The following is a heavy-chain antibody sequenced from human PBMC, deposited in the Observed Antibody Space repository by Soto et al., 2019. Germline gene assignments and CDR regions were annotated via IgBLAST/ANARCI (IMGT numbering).Heavy chain of an antibody. CDR3: ARDLRPGEFLLSHWFDP. J-gene: IGHJ5*02. CDR1: GFTFSSYA. D-gene: IGHD3-10*01. Sequence: PGGSLRLSCAASGFTFSSYAMHWVRQAPGKGLEWVAVISYDGSNKYYADSVKSRFTISRDNSKNTLYLQMNSLRAEDTAVYYCARDLRPGEFLLSHWFDPWGQGTQVTVSS. CDR2: ISYDGSNK. V-gene: IGHV3-30-3*01.